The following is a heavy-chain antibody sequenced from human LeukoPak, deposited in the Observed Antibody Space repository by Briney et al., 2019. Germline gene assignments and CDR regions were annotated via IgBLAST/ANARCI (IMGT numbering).Heavy chain of an antibody. D-gene: IGHD6-6*01. V-gene: IGHV4-39*07. CDR3: ARSTQQGQLGLRRYYFDY. Sequence: SETLSLTCTVSGGSISSSSYYWGWIRQPPGKGLEWIGSIYYSGSTYYNPSLKSRVTISVDTSKNQFSLKLSSVTAADTAVYYCARSTQQGQLGLRRYYFDYWGQGTLVTVSS. CDR2: IYYSGST. J-gene: IGHJ4*02. CDR1: GGSISSSSYY.